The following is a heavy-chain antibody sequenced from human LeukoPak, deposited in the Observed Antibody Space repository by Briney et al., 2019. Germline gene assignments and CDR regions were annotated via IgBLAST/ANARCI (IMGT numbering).Heavy chain of an antibody. CDR2: ISAYNGNT. V-gene: IGHV1-18*01. J-gene: IGHJ5*02. CDR1: GYTFTSYG. CDR3: ARDSFPNYYDSSGYYRGNWFDP. Sequence: ASVKVSCKASGYTFTSYGISWVRQAPGQGLEGRGWISAYNGNTNYAQKLQGRVTMTTDTSTSTAYMELRSLRSDDTAVYYCARDSFPNYYDSSGYYRGNWFDPWGQGTLVTVSS. D-gene: IGHD3-22*01.